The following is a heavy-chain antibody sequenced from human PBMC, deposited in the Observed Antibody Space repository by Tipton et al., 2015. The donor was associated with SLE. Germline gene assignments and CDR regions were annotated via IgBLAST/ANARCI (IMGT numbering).Heavy chain of an antibody. V-gene: IGHV6-1*01. J-gene: IGHJ1*01. Sequence: GLVKPSQTLSLTCDISGDSVSSKTAAWNWIRQSPSRGLEWLGRTYYVSRWYTDYAVSLRGRIAVNPDTSKNHFSLQLSSVTPEDTAVYYCARCYSNYEYFQHWGQGTLVTVSS. CDR3: ARCYSNYEYFQH. CDR2: TYYVSRWYT. CDR1: GDSVSSKTAA. D-gene: IGHD4-11*01.